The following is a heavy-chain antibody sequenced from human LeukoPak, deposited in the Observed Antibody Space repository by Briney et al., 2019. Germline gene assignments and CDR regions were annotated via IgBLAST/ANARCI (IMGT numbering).Heavy chain of an antibody. D-gene: IGHD5-12*01. CDR3: AANSGYDQTDY. V-gene: IGHV4-38-2*01. CDR1: GYSISSGYY. CDR2: IYHSGST. J-gene: IGHJ4*02. Sequence: PSETLPLSCAVSGYSISSGYYWGWIRQPPGKGLEWIGSIYHSGSTYYNPSLKSRVTISVDTSKNQFSLKLSSVTAADTAVYYCAANSGYDQTDYWGQGTLVTVPS.